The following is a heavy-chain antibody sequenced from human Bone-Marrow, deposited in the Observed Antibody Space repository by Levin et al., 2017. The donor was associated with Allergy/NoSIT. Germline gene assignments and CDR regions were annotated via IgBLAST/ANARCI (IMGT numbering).Heavy chain of an antibody. CDR3: ARVYDSYYFDY. J-gene: IGHJ4*02. Sequence: PGGSLRLSCAASGFTFGSYGMHWVCQAPGRGLEWVAYISYDGSDKNYADSVKGRFTISRDRSKNTLSLQMNSLRAEDTAVYYCARVYDSYYFDYWGQGSLVAVSS. V-gene: IGHV3-30*03. CDR1: GFTFGSYG. D-gene: IGHD3-16*01. CDR2: ISYDGSDK.